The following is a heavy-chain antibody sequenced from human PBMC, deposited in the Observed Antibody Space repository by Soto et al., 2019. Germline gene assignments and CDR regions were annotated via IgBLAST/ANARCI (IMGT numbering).Heavy chain of an antibody. D-gene: IGHD2-15*01. V-gene: IGHV4-31*03. Sequence: SETLSLTCTVSGGSISSGGYYWSWILQHPGKGLEWIGYIYYSGSTYYNPSLKSRVTISVDTSKNQFSLKLSSVTAADTAVYYCARNSVSPGYCSGGSCWRGFDYWGQGTLVTVSS. CDR1: GGSISSGGYY. J-gene: IGHJ4*02. CDR2: IYYSGST. CDR3: ARNSVSPGYCSGGSCWRGFDY.